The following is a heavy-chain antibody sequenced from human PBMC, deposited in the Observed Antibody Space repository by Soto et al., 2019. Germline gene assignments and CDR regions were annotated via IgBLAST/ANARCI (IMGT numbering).Heavy chain of an antibody. J-gene: IGHJ6*02. CDR1: GGSISSGDYY. V-gene: IGHV4-4*02. CDR3: ARDSGGGYYYGMDV. Sequence: SETLSLTCTVSGGSISSGDYYWSWVRQPPGKGLEWIGEIYHSGSTNYNPSLKSRVTISVGKSKNQFSLKLSSVTAADTAVYYCARDSGGGYYYGMDVWGQGTTVTVSS. CDR2: IYHSGST. D-gene: IGHD1-26*01.